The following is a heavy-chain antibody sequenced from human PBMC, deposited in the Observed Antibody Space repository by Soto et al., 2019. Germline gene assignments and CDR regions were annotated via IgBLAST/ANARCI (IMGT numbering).Heavy chain of an antibody. CDR2: IYYSGST. J-gene: IGHJ6*02. CDR3: ARDQLRAARYYYYYYGMDV. D-gene: IGHD2-15*01. Sequence: SETLSLTCTVSGGSISSGGYYWSCIRQHPGKGLEWIGYIYYSGSTYYNPSLKSRVTISVDTSKNQFSLKLSSVTAADTAVYYCARDQLRAARYYYYYYGMDVWGQGTTVTVSS. CDR1: GGSISSGGYY. V-gene: IGHV4-31*03.